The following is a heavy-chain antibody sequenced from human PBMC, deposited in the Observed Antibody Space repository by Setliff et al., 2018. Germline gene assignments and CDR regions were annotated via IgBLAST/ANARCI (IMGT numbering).Heavy chain of an antibody. CDR3: ARMSGFQYIDV. CDR1: GDSISSRRNY. CDR2: IYTSWST. D-gene: IGHD3-3*01. J-gene: IGHJ6*03. V-gene: IGHV4-61*09. Sequence: SETLSLTCTVSGDSISSRRNYWGWFRQPAGKELEWIGQIYTSWSTNYNPSPKSRVTISLDTSENQFSLSLTSVTAEDTAVYYCARMSGFQYIDVWDKGTTVTVSS.